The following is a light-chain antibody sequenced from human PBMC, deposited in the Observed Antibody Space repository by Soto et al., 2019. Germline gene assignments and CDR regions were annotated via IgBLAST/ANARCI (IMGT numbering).Light chain of an antibody. CDR3: SSYTTGSTLPWV. CDR2: VVY. CDR1: SDDIGTYEY. J-gene: IGLJ1*01. Sequence: QSVLTQPASVSGSPGQSITISCTGSSDDIGTYEYISWHQHHPGKAPKLILFVVYDRPSEISYRFSGSKSGNAASLTIFGLQVEDEAVYYCSSYTTGSTLPWVFGTGTKVTVL. V-gene: IGLV2-14*01.